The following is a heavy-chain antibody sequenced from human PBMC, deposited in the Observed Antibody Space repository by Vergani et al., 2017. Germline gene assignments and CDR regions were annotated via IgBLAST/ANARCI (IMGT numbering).Heavy chain of an antibody. V-gene: IGHV4-59*01. CDR2: IYYSGST. Sequence: QVQLQESGPGLVKPSETLSLTCTVSGGSISSYYWSWIRQPPGKGLEWIGYIYYSGSTNYNPSLKSRVTISVDTSKNQFSLKLSSVTAADTAVYYCARGHPRESFWSGYYYGMDVWGQGTTVTVSS. J-gene: IGHJ6*02. CDR3: ARGHPRESFWSGYYYGMDV. D-gene: IGHD3-3*01. CDR1: GGSISSYY.